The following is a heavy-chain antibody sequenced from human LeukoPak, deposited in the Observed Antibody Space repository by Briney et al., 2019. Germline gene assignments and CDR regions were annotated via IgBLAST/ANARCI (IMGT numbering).Heavy chain of an antibody. CDR2: ISSSSSYI. Sequence: GGSLRLSCAASGFTFSSYSMNWVRQAPGKGLEWVSSISSSSSYIYYADSVKGRFTISRDNAKNSLYLQMNSLRAEDTSVYYCAREGSSWYDYWGQGTLVTVSS. V-gene: IGHV3-21*01. J-gene: IGHJ4*02. CDR1: GFTFSSYS. D-gene: IGHD6-13*01. CDR3: AREGSSWYDY.